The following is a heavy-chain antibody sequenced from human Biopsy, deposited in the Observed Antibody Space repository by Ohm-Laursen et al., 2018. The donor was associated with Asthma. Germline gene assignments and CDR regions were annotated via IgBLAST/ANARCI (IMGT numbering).Heavy chain of an antibody. CDR2: ISKDASTQ. J-gene: IGHJ4*02. D-gene: IGHD3-10*01. V-gene: IGHV3-30*18. CDR1: GFSFSNFA. CDR3: AKDLYGSGSYILIA. Sequence: SLRLSCAASGFSFSNFAIHWVRQAPGKGLEWVGVISKDASTQDYADSVKGRFTVSRDNAKNSVYLQMNSLRVEDTAMYYCAKDLYGSGSYILIAWGQGTLVTVSS.